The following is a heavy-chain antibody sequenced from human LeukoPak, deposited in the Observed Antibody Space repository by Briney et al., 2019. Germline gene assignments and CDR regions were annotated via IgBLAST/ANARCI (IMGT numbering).Heavy chain of an antibody. D-gene: IGHD2-15*01. CDR3: ARFRYDLSAFDI. Sequence: ASVKVSCKASGYTFTSNYIHWVRQAPGQGLEWMGMIYPRDGSTSYAQKFQGRVTMTRDTSTSTVYMELSSLRSEDTAVHYCARFRYDLSAFDIWGQGTMVTVSS. CDR1: GYTFTSNY. V-gene: IGHV1-46*01. J-gene: IGHJ3*02. CDR2: IYPRDGST.